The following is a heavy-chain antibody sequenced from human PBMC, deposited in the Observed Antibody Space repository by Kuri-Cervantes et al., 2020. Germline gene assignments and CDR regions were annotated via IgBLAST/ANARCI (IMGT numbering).Heavy chain of an antibody. CDR1: GFTFSSYA. D-gene: IGHD5-12*01. J-gene: IGHJ4*02. V-gene: IGHV3-23*01. CDR2: ISGSGGST. CDR3: ARDPVDIVATPPGC. Sequence: GESLKISCAASGFTFSSYAMSWVRQAPGKGLEWVSAISGSGGSTYYADSVKGRFTISRDNSKNTLYLQMNSLRAEDTAVYYCARDPVDIVATPPGCWGQGTLVTVSS.